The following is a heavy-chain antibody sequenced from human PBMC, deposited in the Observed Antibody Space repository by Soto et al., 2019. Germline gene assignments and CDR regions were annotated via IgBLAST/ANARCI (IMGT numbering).Heavy chain of an antibody. CDR1: GGSISSGDYY. CDR2: IYYSGST. V-gene: IGHV4-30-4*01. CDR3: ARGWTTGHFDY. Sequence: GGSISSGDYYWSWIRQPPGKGLEWIGYIYYSGSTYYNPSLKSRVTISVDTSKNQFSLKLSSVTAADTAVYYCARGWTTGHFDYWAQGTLVTVSS. J-gene: IGHJ4*02. D-gene: IGHD4-17*01.